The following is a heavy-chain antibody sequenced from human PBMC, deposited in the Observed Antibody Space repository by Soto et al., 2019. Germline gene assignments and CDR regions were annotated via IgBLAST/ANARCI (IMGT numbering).Heavy chain of an antibody. V-gene: IGHV4-39*01. Sequence: SETLSLTYTVSGGPISSSSYYWGWIRQPPGKGLEWIGSIYYSGSTYYNPSLKSRVTISVDTSKNQFSLKLSSVTAADTAVYYCARAYSVTRYPYYYYYYMDVWGKGTTVTVSS. J-gene: IGHJ6*03. D-gene: IGHD4-17*01. CDR3: ARAYSVTRYPYYYYYYMDV. CDR2: IYYSGST. CDR1: GGPISSSSYY.